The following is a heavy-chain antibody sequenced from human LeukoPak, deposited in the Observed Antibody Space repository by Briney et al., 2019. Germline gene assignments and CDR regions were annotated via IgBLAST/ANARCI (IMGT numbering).Heavy chain of an antibody. D-gene: IGHD3-10*01. CDR3: ARDTGSPYYYGMDV. J-gene: IGHJ6*02. CDR2: ISSSGSTI. CDR1: GFTFSTYW. V-gene: IGHV3-48*04. Sequence: GGSLRLSCAASGFTFSTYWMNWVRQAPGRGLEWVSYISSSGSTIYYADSVKGRFTISRDNAKNSLYLQMNSLRAEDTAVYYCARDTGSPYYYGMDVWGQGTTVTVSS.